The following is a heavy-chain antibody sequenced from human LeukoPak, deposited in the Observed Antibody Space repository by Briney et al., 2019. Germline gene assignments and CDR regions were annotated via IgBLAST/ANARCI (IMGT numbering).Heavy chain of an antibody. D-gene: IGHD3-22*01. V-gene: IGHV4-38-2*02. CDR2: IYHSGST. CDR1: GYSISSNYY. CDR3: ARITGEAMIVVVFAGYFDY. J-gene: IGHJ4*02. Sequence: PSETLSLTCTVSGYSISSNYYWGWIRQPPGKGLEWIGSIYHSGSTYYNPSLKSRVTISVDTSKNQFSLKVRSVTAADTGVYYCARITGEAMIVVVFAGYFDYWGQGTLVTVSS.